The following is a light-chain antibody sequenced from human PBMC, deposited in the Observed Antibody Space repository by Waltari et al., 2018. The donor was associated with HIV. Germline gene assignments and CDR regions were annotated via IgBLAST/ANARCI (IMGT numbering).Light chain of an antibody. CDR1: SSNIEFNY. J-gene: IGLJ1*01. CDR3: AAWDDRLSGRV. V-gene: IGLV1-47*01. Sequence: QSVLTQPPSASGTPGQRVTISCSGSSSNIEFNYVYWYQQVPGTAPQLLIYKNEQWPSGGADRVSGSKSGTSASLVISGLRSEDEADYYCAAWDDRLSGRVFGTGTRVTVL. CDR2: KNE.